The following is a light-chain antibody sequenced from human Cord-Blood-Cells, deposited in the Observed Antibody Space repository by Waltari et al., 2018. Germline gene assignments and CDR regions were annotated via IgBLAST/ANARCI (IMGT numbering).Light chain of an antibody. Sequence: QSALTQPRSVSGSTGQSVTISCTGTSSDVGGYNYVSWYQQHPGKAPKLMIYDFSNRPSGLPDRLSGSKSGNTASLTISGLQAEDEADYYCCSYAGSYTLVFGGGTKLTVL. CDR3: CSYAGSYTLV. CDR1: SSDVGGYNY. V-gene: IGLV2-11*01. J-gene: IGLJ2*01. CDR2: DFS.